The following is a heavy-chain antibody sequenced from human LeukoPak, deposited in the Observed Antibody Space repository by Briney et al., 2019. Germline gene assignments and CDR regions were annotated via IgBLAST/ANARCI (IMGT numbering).Heavy chain of an antibody. CDR2: IYHSGST. CDR3: AREVRNYYYYMDV. D-gene: IGHD2-2*01. CDR1: GDSISSSHW. V-gene: IGHV4-4*02. J-gene: IGHJ6*03. Sequence: PSETLSLTCAVSGDSISSSHWWSWVRQPPGKGLEWIGEIYHSGSTNYNPSLKSRVTISVDKSKNQFSLKLSSVTAADTAVYYCAREVRNYYYYMDVWGKGTTVTVSS.